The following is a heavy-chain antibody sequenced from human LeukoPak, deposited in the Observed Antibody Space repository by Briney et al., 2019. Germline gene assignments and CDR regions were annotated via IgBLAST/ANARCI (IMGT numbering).Heavy chain of an antibody. Sequence: GGSLRLSCAASGFTVSSNYMSWVRQAPGKGLEWVSVIYSGGSTYYADSVKGRFTISRDNSKNTLYLQMNSLGAEDTAVYYCARAKLAVAPNSDYWGQGTLVTVSS. V-gene: IGHV3-66*01. CDR3: ARAKLAVAPNSDY. D-gene: IGHD2-8*02. CDR2: IYSGGST. CDR1: GFTVSSNY. J-gene: IGHJ4*02.